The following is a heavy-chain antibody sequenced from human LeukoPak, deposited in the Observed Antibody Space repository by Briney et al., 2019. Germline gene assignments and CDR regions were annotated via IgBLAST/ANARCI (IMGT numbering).Heavy chain of an antibody. Sequence: GGSLRLSCVASGFTFSNYGMHWVRQAPGKGLERLTFIRHDGTEKYYADSVKGRFTISRDNSRNTLYLQVDSLGPEDTAVYYCARLMVGQAGVGATHFDYWGQGTLVSVSS. CDR1: GFTFSNYG. V-gene: IGHV3-30*02. CDR3: ARLMVGQAGVGATHFDY. D-gene: IGHD1-26*01. J-gene: IGHJ4*02. CDR2: IRHDGTEK.